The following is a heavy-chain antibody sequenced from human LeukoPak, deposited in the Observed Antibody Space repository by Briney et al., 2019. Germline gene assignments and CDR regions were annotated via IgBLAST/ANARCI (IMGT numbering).Heavy chain of an antibody. CDR1: GFTFSSYS. Sequence: PGGSLRLSCAASGFTFSSYSMNWVRQAPGKGLEWVSYISSSSSTIYYADSVKGRFTISRDNAKNSLYLQMNSLRAEDTAVYYCARDRASSGPVLDAFDIWGQGTMVTVSS. V-gene: IGHV3-48*01. CDR3: ARDRASSGPVLDAFDI. J-gene: IGHJ3*02. CDR2: ISSSSSTI.